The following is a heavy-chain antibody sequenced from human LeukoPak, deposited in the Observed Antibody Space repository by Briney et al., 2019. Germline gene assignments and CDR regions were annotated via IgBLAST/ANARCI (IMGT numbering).Heavy chain of an antibody. CDR1: GGSISGSY. D-gene: IGHD2-2*01. Sequence: SETLSLTCTVSGGSISGSYWSWIRQPPGKGLEWIGYIYYSGSTNYNPSLKSRVTISVDTSKNQFSLKVRSVTAADTVVYYCARFKSGPGCSSASCTDFDYWGQGTLVTVSS. CDR2: IYYSGST. CDR3: ARFKSGPGCSSASCTDFDY. V-gene: IGHV4-59*08. J-gene: IGHJ4*02.